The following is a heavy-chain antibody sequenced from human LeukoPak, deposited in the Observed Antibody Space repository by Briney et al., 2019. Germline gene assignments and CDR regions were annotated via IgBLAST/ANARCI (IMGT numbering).Heavy chain of an antibody. V-gene: IGHV4-39*01. CDR2: IFFRGNT. CDR1: DDSIISSSYY. Sequence: PSETLSLTCSVSDDSIISSSYYWGWIRQPPGKGLEWIGIIFFRGNTNYSPSLKSRVTMSVDTSKKQFSLNLKSVTAADTAVYYCARRRDVSGYYALDYWGQGTLVTVSA. D-gene: IGHD3-22*01. CDR3: ARRRDVSGYYALDY. J-gene: IGHJ4*02.